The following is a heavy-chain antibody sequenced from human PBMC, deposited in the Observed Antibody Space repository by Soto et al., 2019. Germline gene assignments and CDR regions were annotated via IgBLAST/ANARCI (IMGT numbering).Heavy chain of an antibody. Sequence: GGSLRLSCAASGFTFSDYYMSWIRQAPGKGLEWVSYISSSSGYTNYADSVKGRFTISRNNAKNSLYLQMNSLRAEDTAVYYCAKKYGRLDYGGQEPLVPVSS. CDR2: ISSSSGYT. CDR3: AKKYGRLDY. V-gene: IGHV3-11*06. J-gene: IGHJ4*02. CDR1: GFTFSDYY. D-gene: IGHD4-17*01.